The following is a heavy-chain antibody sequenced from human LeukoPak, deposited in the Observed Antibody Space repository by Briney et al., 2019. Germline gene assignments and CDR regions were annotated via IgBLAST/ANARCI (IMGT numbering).Heavy chain of an antibody. J-gene: IGHJ3*02. D-gene: IGHD2-21*01. Sequence: GGSLRLSCAASGFTFSSHDMHWVRQTTGKGLEWVSGIGTAGDPYYLDWVKGRFTSSRENAKNSLYLQMNSLRAGDTAVYYCARSRTLWAAFDIWGQGTMVTVSS. V-gene: IGHV3-13*05. CDR2: IGTAGDP. CDR1: GFTFSSHD. CDR3: ARSRTLWAAFDI.